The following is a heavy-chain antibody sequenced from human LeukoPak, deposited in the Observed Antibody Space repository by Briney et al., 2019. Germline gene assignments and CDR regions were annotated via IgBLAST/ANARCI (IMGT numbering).Heavy chain of an antibody. Sequence: GGSLRLSCAASGFTFSSYAMHWVRQAPGKGLEYVSAISSNGGSTYYANSVKGRFTISRDNSKNTLYLQMGSLRAEDMAVYYCARDLLSSSWYGGYDYWGQGTLVTVSS. D-gene: IGHD6-13*01. CDR2: ISSNGGST. J-gene: IGHJ4*02. CDR1: GFTFSSYA. V-gene: IGHV3-64*01. CDR3: ARDLLSSSWYGGYDY.